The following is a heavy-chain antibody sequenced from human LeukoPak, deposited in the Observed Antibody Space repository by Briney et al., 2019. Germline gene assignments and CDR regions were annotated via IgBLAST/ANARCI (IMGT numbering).Heavy chain of an antibody. D-gene: IGHD6-13*01. CDR2: IKQDGSEK. CDR1: GFTFSNYW. V-gene: IGHV3-7*01. CDR3: ARDSLLYSSSWYDY. Sequence: PGGSLRLSCVASGFTFSNYWMSWVRQAPGKGLEWVANIKQDGSEKYYVDSVKGRFTISRDNAKNSLYLQMNSLRAEDTAVYYCARDSLLYSSSWYDYWGQGTLVTVSS. J-gene: IGHJ4*02.